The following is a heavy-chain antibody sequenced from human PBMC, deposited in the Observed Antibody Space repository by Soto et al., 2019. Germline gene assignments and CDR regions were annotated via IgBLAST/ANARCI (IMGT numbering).Heavy chain of an antibody. CDR1: GYTFSNYG. V-gene: IGHV1-18*01. D-gene: IGHD6-13*01. CDR2: INAYNGKT. J-gene: IGHJ4*02. CDR3: ARGSSPVDFDS. Sequence: VQLVQSGAEVKKPGASVKVSCKTSGYTFSNYGINWVRQAPGQGLEWMGWINAYNGKTNFAQRLQGRVPLTTETSTSTAYMELMSLRSDDTAVYYCARGSSPVDFDSWGQGTLVTVSS.